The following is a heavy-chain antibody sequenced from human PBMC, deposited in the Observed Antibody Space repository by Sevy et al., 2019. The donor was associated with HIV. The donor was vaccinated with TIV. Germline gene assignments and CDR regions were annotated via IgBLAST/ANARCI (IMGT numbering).Heavy chain of an antibody. D-gene: IGHD6-19*01. CDR1: RFTFSSYG. J-gene: IGHJ4*02. CDR2: IWYDGTNK. CDR3: ARERLAVAGIGYYFDY. V-gene: IGHV3-33*01. Sequence: GGSLRLSCAASRFTFSSYGMHWVRQAPGKGLEWVAVIWYDGTNKEYADSVKGRFTISRDNSKNTLYLQMRSLRADDTAVYYCARERLAVAGIGYYFDYWGQGTLVTVSS.